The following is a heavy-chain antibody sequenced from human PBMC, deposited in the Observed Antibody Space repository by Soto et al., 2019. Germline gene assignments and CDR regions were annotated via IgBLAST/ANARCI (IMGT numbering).Heavy chain of an antibody. CDR3: ARELPSIVGVDP. CDR1: GYTFSSYG. J-gene: IGHJ5*02. Sequence: APVKVSCKASGYTFSSYGISWVRQAPGQGLEWMGWISAYNGNTNYAQKLQGRVTMTTDTSTSTAYMELRSLRSDDTAVYYCARELPSIVGVDPWGQGTLVTVSS. D-gene: IGHD2-15*01. CDR2: ISAYNGNT. V-gene: IGHV1-18*01.